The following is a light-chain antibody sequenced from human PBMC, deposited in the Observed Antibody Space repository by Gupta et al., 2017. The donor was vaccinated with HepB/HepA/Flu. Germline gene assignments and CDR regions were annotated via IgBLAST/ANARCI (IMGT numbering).Light chain of an antibody. CDR3: GTWDSSLSAYV. CDR1: SSNIGNNY. J-gene: IGLJ1*01. Sequence: QSVLMQPPSVSAAPGQKVTISCSGSSSNIGNNYVSWYQQLPGTAPKFLIYDDNKRPSGIPDRFSGSKSGTSATLGITGLQTGDEADYYCGTWDSSLSAYVFGTGTKVTVL. V-gene: IGLV1-51*01. CDR2: DDN.